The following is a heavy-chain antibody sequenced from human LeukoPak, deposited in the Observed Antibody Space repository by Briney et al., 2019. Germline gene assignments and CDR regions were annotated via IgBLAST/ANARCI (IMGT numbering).Heavy chain of an antibody. Sequence: SETLSLTCTVSGGSISSYYWSWIRQPPGKGLEWIGYIYYSGSTNYNPSLKSRVTISVDTSKNQFSLKLSSVTAADTAVYYCARLMYYYDSSGYYLDYWGQGTLVTVSS. V-gene: IGHV4-59*01. J-gene: IGHJ4*02. CDR3: ARLMYYYDSSGYYLDY. CDR2: IYYSGST. CDR1: GGSISSYY. D-gene: IGHD3-22*01.